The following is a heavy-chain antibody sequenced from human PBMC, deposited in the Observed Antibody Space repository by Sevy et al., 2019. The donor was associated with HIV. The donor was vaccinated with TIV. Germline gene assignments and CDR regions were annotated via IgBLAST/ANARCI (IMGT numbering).Heavy chain of an antibody. Sequence: GGSLRLSCAASGFTFRNYWMSWVRQAPGKGLEWVANIKQDGSEKKYVDSVKGRFTISRDNALNSLYLQMNSLRAEDTALYYCARDGARSSTWHIYFDSWGQGTLVTVSS. J-gene: IGHJ4*02. CDR2: IKQDGSEK. CDR3: ARDGARSSTWHIYFDS. D-gene: IGHD6-13*01. CDR1: GFTFRNYW. V-gene: IGHV3-7*01.